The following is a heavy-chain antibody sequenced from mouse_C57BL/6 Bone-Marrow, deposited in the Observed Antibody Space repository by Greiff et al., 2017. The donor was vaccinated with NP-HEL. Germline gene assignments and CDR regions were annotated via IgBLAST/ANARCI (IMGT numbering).Heavy chain of an antibody. CDR3: ARRGYDYDGFAY. Sequence: VQLQQSGPELVKPGASVKISCKASGYTFTDYYMNWVKQSHGKSLEWIGDINPNNGGTSYNQKFKGKATLTVDKSSSTAYMELRSLTSEDSAVYYCARRGYDYDGFAYWGQGTLVTVSA. CDR1: GYTFTDYY. D-gene: IGHD2-4*01. V-gene: IGHV1-26*01. CDR2: INPNNGGT. J-gene: IGHJ3*01.